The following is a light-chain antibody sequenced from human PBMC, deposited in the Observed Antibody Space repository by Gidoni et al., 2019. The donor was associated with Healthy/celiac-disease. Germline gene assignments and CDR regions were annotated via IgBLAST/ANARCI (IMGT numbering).Light chain of an antibody. V-gene: IGKV1-5*01. CDR1: QSISSW. J-gene: IGKJ2*01. CDR2: DAS. CDR3: QQYNSYSYT. Sequence: DIQMNQSPSTLSASVGDRVTITCRASQSISSWLAWYQQKPGKAPKLLIYDASSLESGVPSRFSVSGSVTEFTLTISSLQPDDFATYYCQQYNSYSYTFGQGTKLEIK.